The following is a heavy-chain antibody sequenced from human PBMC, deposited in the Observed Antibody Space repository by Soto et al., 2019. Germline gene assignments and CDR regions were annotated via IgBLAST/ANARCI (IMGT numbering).Heavy chain of an antibody. V-gene: IGHV3-23*01. D-gene: IGHD2-2*01. Sequence: GGSLRLSCAASGFTFSSYAMSWVRQAPGKGLEWVSAISGSGGSTYYADSVKGRFTISRDNSKNTLYLQMNSLRAEDTAVYYCAKCVGCSSTSSQGWFDPWGQGTLVTVSS. CDR2: ISGSGGST. J-gene: IGHJ5*02. CDR1: GFTFSSYA. CDR3: AKCVGCSSTSSQGWFDP.